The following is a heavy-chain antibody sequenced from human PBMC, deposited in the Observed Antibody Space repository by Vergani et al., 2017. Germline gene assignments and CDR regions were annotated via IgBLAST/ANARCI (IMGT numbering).Heavy chain of an antibody. J-gene: IGHJ3*02. V-gene: IGHV1-46*03. Sequence: QVQLVQSGAEVKKPGASVKVSCKASGYTFTSYHMHWVRQAPGQGLEWMGIINPSGGSTSYAQKFQGRVTMTRDTSTSTVYMELSSLRSEDTAVYYCARVMVRGVKGVNDAFDIWGQGTMVTVSS. D-gene: IGHD3-10*01. CDR3: ARVMVRGVKGVNDAFDI. CDR1: GYTFTSYH. CDR2: INPSGGST.